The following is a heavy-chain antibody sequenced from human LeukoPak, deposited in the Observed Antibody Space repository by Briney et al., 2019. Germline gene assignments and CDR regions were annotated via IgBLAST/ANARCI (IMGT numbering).Heavy chain of an antibody. V-gene: IGHV3-23*01. CDR3: AKDATGYSSGGGYFDY. Sequence: PGGSLRLSCAASGFIFSSYAMTWLRQAPGKGLEWVSTISTGGSSTYYADSVKDRFTNSRDNSENTLYLQMNSLRAEDTAIYYCAKDATGYSSGGGYFDYLGQGALVTVSS. CDR1: GFIFSSYA. CDR2: ISTGGSST. D-gene: IGHD6-19*01. J-gene: IGHJ4*02.